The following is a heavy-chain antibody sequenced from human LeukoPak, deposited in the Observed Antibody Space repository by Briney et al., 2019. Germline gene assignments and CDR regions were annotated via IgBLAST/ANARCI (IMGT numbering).Heavy chain of an antibody. CDR2: IIPILGIA. V-gene: IGHV1-69*04. CDR3: ARVLLQYYDSSGYDVFDS. J-gene: IGHJ4*02. D-gene: IGHD3-22*01. CDR1: GGTFSSYA. Sequence: SVKVSCKASGGTFSSYAISWVRQAPGQGLEWMGRIIPILGIANYAQKFQGRVTITADKSTSTAYMELSSLRSEDTAVYYCARVLLQYYDSSGYDVFDSWGQGTLVTVSS.